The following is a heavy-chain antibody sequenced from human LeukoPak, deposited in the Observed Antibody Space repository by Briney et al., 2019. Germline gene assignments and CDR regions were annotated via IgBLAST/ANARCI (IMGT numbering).Heavy chain of an antibody. V-gene: IGHV4-39*01. D-gene: IGHD1-26*01. J-gene: IGHJ4*02. CDR3: ARTSGSYFSVDY. CDR1: GGSISSSSYY. CDR2: IYYSGST. Sequence: SETLSLTCTVSGGSISSSSYYWGWIRQPRGKGLEWIGSIYYSGSTYYNPFLKSRVTISVDTSKNQFSLKLSSVTAADTAVYYCARTSGSYFSVDYWGQGTLVTVSS.